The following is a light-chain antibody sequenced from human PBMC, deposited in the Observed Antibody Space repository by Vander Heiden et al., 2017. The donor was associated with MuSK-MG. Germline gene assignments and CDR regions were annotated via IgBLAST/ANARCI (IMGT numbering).Light chain of an antibody. CDR1: QCVGSS. CDR3: QRRVDGIT. CDR2: YAS. Sequence: DIVLTQSPATLSLSPGDSATLSCRASQCVGSSLAWYQQNPGQPPRPPIHYASDRATGIPARFSGSGSGTDFILRITSVGPEEFVVYYCQRRVDGITFGQGTRLEMK. J-gene: IGKJ5*01. V-gene: IGKV3-11*01.